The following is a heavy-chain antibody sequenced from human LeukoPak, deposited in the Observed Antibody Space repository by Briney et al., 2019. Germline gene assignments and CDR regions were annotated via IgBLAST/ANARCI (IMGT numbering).Heavy chain of an antibody. CDR2: IYHSGST. V-gene: IGHV4-38-2*02. CDR1: GYSISSGYY. D-gene: IGHD1-1*01. CDR3: ARAGGGILDY. J-gene: IGHJ4*02. Sequence: PSETLSLTCTVSGYSISSGYYWGWIRQPPGKGLEWIGSIYHSGSTYYNPSLKSRVTISVDTSKNQFSLKLSSATAADTAVYYCARAGGGILDYWGQGTLVTVSS.